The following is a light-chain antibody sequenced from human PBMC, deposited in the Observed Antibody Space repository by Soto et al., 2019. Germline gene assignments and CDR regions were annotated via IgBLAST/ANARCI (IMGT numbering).Light chain of an antibody. CDR2: DAS. Sequence: DIQMTQSPSSLSASVGARVPITCRASQRISTYLNWYQQKPGKAPKFLIYDASNLQSGAPSRFSGGGSGTDFTLTISSLQPEDFATYYCQQSYSTLRTFGQGTKVDIK. CDR3: QQSYSTLRT. J-gene: IGKJ1*01. V-gene: IGKV1-39*01. CDR1: QRISTY.